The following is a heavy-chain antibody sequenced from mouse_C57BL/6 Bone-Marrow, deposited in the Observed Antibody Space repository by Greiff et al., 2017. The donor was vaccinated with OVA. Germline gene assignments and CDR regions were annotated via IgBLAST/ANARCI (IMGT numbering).Heavy chain of an antibody. J-gene: IGHJ2*01. Sequence: QVQLQQSGPELVKPGASVKLSCKASGYTFTSYDINWVKQRPGQGLEWIGWIYPSDGSTKYNEKFKGKATLTVDTSSSTAYMELHSLTSEDAAVDFCSVGTGEYYDYWGQGTTLTVSS. CDR2: IYPSDGST. D-gene: IGHD4-1*01. CDR1: GYTFTSYD. CDR3: SVGTGEYYDY. V-gene: IGHV1-85*01.